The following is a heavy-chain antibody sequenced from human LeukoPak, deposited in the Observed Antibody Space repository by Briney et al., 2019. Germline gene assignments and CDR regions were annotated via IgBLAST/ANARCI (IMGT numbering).Heavy chain of an antibody. D-gene: IGHD3-22*01. J-gene: IGHJ4*02. CDR1: GGSISSSSYY. V-gene: IGHV4-39*07. Sequence: PSETLSLTCTVSGGSISSSSYYWGWIRQPPGKGLEWIGSIYYSGSTSCNPSLKSRVTISVDTSKNQFSLKLSSVTAADTAVYYCARETRLPYYYDSSGYYPNREFDYWGQGTLVTVSS. CDR2: IYYSGST. CDR3: ARETRLPYYYDSSGYYPNREFDY.